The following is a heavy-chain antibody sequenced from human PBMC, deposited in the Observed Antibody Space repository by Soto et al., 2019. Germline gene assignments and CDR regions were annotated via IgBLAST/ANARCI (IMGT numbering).Heavy chain of an antibody. CDR1: GFTFSSYA. CDR2: ISYDGSNK. CDR3: ARDATPQAVAGTIRN. D-gene: IGHD6-19*01. J-gene: IGHJ4*02. Sequence: PGGSLRLSCAASGFTFSSYAMHWVRQAPGKGLEWVAVISYDGSNKYYADSVKGRFTISRDNSKNTLYLQMNSLRAEDTAVYYCARDATPQAVAGTIRNWGQGTLVTVSS. V-gene: IGHV3-30-3*01.